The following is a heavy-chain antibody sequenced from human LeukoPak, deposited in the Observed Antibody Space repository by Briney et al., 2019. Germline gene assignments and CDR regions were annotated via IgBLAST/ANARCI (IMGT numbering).Heavy chain of an antibody. CDR3: ARDFWSGSYYFDY. CDR2: INSDGSST. J-gene: IGHJ4*02. D-gene: IGHD1-26*01. Sequence: GGSLRLSCAASGFTFSNFWIHWVRHAPGKGLVWVSRINSDGSSTSYADSVKGRFTISRDNAKNTLYLQMNSLRAEDTAVYYCARDFWSGSYYFDYWGQGTLVTVSS. V-gene: IGHV3-74*01. CDR1: GFTFSNFW.